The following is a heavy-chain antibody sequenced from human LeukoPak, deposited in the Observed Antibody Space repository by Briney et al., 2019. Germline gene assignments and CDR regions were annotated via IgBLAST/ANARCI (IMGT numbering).Heavy chain of an antibody. CDR1: GGTISDYY. CDR3: ARAVGLDAFHL. CDR2: VYYTGST. D-gene: IGHD1-26*01. V-gene: IGHV4-59*01. Sequence: SETLSLTCTVSGGTISDYYWSWIRLPPGKGLEWIGYVYYTGSTKYNPSLKSRATLSVATSKSQFSLNLTSVTAADTATYYCARAVGLDAFHLWGQGTMVTVSS. J-gene: IGHJ3*01.